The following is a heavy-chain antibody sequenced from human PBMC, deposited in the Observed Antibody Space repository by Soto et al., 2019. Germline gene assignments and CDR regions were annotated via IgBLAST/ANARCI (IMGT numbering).Heavy chain of an antibody. CDR3: ARGHADIVVVPAAIRYYYSYYYMDV. Sequence: SETLSLTCAVYGGSFSGYYWSWIRQPPGKGLEWIGEINHSGSTNYNPSLKSRVTISVDTSKNQFSLKLSSVTAADTAVYYCARGHADIVVVPAAIRYYYSYYYMDVWGKGTTVTVSS. J-gene: IGHJ6*03. V-gene: IGHV4-34*01. D-gene: IGHD2-2*01. CDR1: GGSFSGYY. CDR2: INHSGST.